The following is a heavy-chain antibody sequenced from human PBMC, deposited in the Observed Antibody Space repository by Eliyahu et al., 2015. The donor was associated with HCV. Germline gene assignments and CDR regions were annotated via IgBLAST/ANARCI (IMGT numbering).Heavy chain of an antibody. CDR1: GGSITTYC. CDR3: ASGGGGIAVAGTGGWFDP. CDR2: IHYSGST. V-gene: IGHV4-59*01. J-gene: IGHJ5*02. D-gene: IGHD6-19*01. Sequence: QVQLQESGPGLVKPSETLSLTCTVSGGSITTYCWSWIRQPPGKGLGWVVYIHYSGSTNNNPSLKSRVTISVDTSKNQFSLNLNSVTAADTAVYYCASGGGGIAVAGTGGWFDPWGQGTLVTVSS.